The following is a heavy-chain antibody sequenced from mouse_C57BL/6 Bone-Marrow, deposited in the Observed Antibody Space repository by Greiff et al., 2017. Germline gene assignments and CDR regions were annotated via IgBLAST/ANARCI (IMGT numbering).Heavy chain of an antibody. CDR2: IYPRSGNT. Sequence: VQLQQSGAELARPGASVKLSCKASGYTFTSYGISWVKQRTGQGLEWIGEIYPRSGNTYYNEKFKGKATLTADKSSSTAYMELRSLTSEDSAVYFCARTVDYYGSSPWFAYWGQGTLVTVSA. V-gene: IGHV1-81*01. D-gene: IGHD1-1*01. J-gene: IGHJ3*01. CDR1: GYTFTSYG. CDR3: ARTVDYYGSSPWFAY.